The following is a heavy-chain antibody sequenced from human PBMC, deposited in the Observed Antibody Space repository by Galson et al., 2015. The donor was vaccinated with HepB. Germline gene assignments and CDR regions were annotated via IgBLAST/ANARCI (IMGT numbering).Heavy chain of an antibody. V-gene: IGHV3-30*03. D-gene: IGHD6-19*01. CDR3: ARQSVAGTGGWFDP. Sequence: SLRLSCAASGFTFSSYGMHWVRQAPGKGLEWVAVILYDGTNKYYVASVKGRFTISRDNSKNTLYLQMNSLKASDTAMYYCARQSVAGTGGWFDPWGQGTLVTVSS. CDR2: ILYDGTNK. CDR1: GFTFSSYG. J-gene: IGHJ5*02.